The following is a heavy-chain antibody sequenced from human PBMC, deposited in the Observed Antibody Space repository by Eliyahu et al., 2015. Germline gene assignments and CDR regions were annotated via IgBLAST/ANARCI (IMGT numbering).Heavy chain of an antibody. CDR1: GFIFSDFY. J-gene: IGHJ4*02. Sequence: QVHLEESGGGLVKPGGSLXVXXXAXGFIFSDFYMSWIRRTPGRGREWISYVSRRGNTTYYAESVKGRFTISRDNSKNLVFLQMNSLRDEDTAVYYCGMMRSSGESYFDYWGRGTLVTVSS. D-gene: IGHD3-22*01. CDR2: VSRRGNTT. CDR3: GMMRSSGESYFDY. V-gene: IGHV3-11*01.